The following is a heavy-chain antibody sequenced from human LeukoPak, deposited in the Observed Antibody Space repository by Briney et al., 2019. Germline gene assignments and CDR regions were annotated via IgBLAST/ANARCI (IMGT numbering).Heavy chain of an antibody. J-gene: IGHJ6*02. CDR3: AKDFPHYYETSHGMDV. V-gene: IGHV3-11*04. Sequence: PSETLSLTCAVYGESFSGSSWSWIRQPPGKGLEWIAYISVRAGTIYYGDSAEGRFTISRDDAKNSLYLQMNSLRVEDTAIYYCAKDFPHYYETSHGMDVWGQGTTVTVS. CDR1: GESFSGSS. CDR2: ISVRAGTI. D-gene: IGHD3-22*01.